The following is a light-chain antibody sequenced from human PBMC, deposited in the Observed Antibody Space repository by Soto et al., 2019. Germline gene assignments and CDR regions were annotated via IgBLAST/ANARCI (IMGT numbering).Light chain of an antibody. CDR2: WAS. CDR1: QSLLYTPNNYNY. Sequence: DVVMTQFPDSLAVSLGERATLSCKSGQSLLYTPNNYNYLAWYQQKAGQPPKLLIYWASTRESGVPDRFSGRGSGTDFNLTISNPQAEDVAVYFCQQYYSAPGTFGQGTRVEIK. V-gene: IGKV4-1*01. J-gene: IGKJ1*01. CDR3: QQYYSAPGT.